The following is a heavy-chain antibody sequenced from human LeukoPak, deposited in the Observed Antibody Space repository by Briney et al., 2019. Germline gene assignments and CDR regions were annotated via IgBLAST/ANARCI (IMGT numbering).Heavy chain of an antibody. CDR2: INPNSGGT. CDR1: GYTFTGYY. V-gene: IGHV1-2*02. CDR3: ARYDYSNLDMAEYFQH. D-gene: IGHD4-11*01. J-gene: IGHJ1*01. Sequence: ASVKVSCKASGYTFTGYYMHWVRQAPGQGLEWMGRINPNSGGTNYAQKFQGRVTMTRDTSISTAYMELSRLRSDDTAVYYCARYDYSNLDMAEYFQHWGQGTLVTVSS.